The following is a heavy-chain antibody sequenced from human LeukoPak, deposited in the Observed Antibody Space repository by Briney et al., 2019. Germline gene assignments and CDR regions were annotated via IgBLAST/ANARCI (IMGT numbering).Heavy chain of an antibody. Sequence: GGSLRLSCAASGFTFSNYWVHWVRQAPGKGLVWVSRTNRDGSTTKYADSVKGRFTVSRDNAKNTLNLQMNSLRAEDTAVYYCARDKKSGESSEIDYWGQGTLVTVSS. D-gene: IGHD3-10*01. J-gene: IGHJ4*02. V-gene: IGHV3-74*03. CDR3: ARDKKSGESSEIDY. CDR1: GFTFSNYW. CDR2: TNRDGSTT.